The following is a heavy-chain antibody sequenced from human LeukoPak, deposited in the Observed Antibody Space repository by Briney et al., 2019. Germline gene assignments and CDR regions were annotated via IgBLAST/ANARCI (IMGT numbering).Heavy chain of an antibody. V-gene: IGHV4-39*01. J-gene: IGHJ4*02. CDR1: GGSISSSSYY. CDR3: ARSQYYYDSSGYRRYYFDY. Sequence: SETLSLTCTVSGGSISSSSYYWGWIRQPPGKGLEWIGSIYYSGSTYYNPSPKSRVTISVDTSKNQFSLKLSSVTAADTAVYYCARSQYYYDSSGYRRYYFDYWGQGTLVTVSS. D-gene: IGHD3-22*01. CDR2: IYYSGST.